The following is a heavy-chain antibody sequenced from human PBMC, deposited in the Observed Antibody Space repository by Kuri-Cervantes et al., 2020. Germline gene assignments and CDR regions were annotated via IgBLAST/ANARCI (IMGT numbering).Heavy chain of an antibody. CDR2: ISYDGSNK. Sequence: GESLKISCAASGFTFSSYAMHWVRQAPGKGLEWVAVISYDGSNKYYADSVKGRFTISRDNSKNTLYLQMNSLSAEDTAVYCCARVGPGGFFDYWGQGTLVTVSS. V-gene: IGHV3-30-3*01. CDR3: ARVGPGGFFDY. CDR1: GFTFSSYA. D-gene: IGHD1-26*01. J-gene: IGHJ4*02.